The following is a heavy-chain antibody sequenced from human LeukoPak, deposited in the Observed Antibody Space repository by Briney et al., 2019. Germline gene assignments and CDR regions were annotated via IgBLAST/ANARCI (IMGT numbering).Heavy chain of an antibody. J-gene: IGHJ4*02. D-gene: IGHD3-22*01. Sequence: SETLSLTCTVSGGSISPYYWSWIRQPPGKGLQWIGYIYYSGSTNYNPSLKSRVTISLDTSKNQFSLKLTSVTAADTAVYYCARSTWLLDKWGQGTLVTVSS. CDR2: IYYSGST. CDR3: ARSTWLLDK. V-gene: IGHV4-59*01. CDR1: GGSISPYY.